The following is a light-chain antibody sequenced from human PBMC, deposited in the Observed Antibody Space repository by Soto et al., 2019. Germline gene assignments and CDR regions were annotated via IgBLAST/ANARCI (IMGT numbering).Light chain of an antibody. V-gene: IGLV2-14*01. CDR1: SSDVGGYNY. CDR2: EVS. Sequence: QSVLTQPASMSGSPGQSITISCTGTSSDVGGYNYVSWYQQHPGKAPKLMIFEVSNRPSGVSHRFSGSKSGNTASLTISGLQAEDEADYYCSSYGTTTTLFGGGTKLPVL. J-gene: IGLJ3*02. CDR3: SSYGTTTTL.